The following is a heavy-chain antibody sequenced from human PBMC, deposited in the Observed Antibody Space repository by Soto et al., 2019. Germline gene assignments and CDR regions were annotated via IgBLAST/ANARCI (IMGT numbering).Heavy chain of an antibody. Sequence: SETLSLTCTVSGGSISSTSYYWGLIRQPPGKGLEWIGNIYYSGSTYYNPSLNSRVTISVDTSKNQFSLKLSSVTAADTAVYYCANLSTVTALYFDYWGQGTLVTVSS. CDR2: IYYSGST. V-gene: IGHV4-39*01. J-gene: IGHJ4*02. CDR3: ANLSTVTALYFDY. CDR1: GGSISSTSYY. D-gene: IGHD2-21*02.